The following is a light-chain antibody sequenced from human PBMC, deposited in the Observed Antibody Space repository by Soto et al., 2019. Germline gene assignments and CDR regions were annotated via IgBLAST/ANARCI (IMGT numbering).Light chain of an antibody. CDR3: TSYAGSNNLL. J-gene: IGLJ2*01. V-gene: IGLV2-8*01. CDR2: EVT. Sequence: QLVLTQPPSASGSPGQSVAMSCTGTSSDVGGYNYVSWYQQHPGKAPKLMIYEVTKRPSGVPDRFSGSKSGNTASLTVSGLQAEDEADYYCTSYAGSNNLLFGGGTKLTVL. CDR1: SSDVGGYNY.